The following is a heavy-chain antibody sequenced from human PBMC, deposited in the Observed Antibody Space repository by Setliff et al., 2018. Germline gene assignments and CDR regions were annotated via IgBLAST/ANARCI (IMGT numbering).Heavy chain of an antibody. J-gene: IGHJ3*02. Sequence: ASVKVSCKASGYTFTAYNINWVRQATGQGLELMGWMNPNNGKTGYIQKLQGRVTMTRNTSISTVEMELSSLRPEDTAVYYCAEGIRGNDAFDIWGQGTMVTVSS. CDR3: AEGIRGNDAFDI. CDR1: GYTFTAYN. D-gene: IGHD3-16*01. V-gene: IGHV1-8*02. CDR2: MNPNNGKT.